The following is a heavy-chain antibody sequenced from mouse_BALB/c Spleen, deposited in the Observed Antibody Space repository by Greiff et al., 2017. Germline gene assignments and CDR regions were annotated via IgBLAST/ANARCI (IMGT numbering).Heavy chain of an antibody. CDR2: ISYSGST. Sequence: EVQLQESGPGLVKPSQSLSLTCTVTGYSITSDYAWNWIRQFPGNKLEWMGYISYSGSTSYNPSLKSRISITRDTSKNQFFLQLNSVTTEDTATYYCARGEKNLAMITPYYFDYWGQGTTLTVSS. J-gene: IGHJ2*01. CDR3: ARGEKNLAMITPYYFDY. CDR1: GYSITSDYA. D-gene: IGHD2-4*01. V-gene: IGHV3-2*02.